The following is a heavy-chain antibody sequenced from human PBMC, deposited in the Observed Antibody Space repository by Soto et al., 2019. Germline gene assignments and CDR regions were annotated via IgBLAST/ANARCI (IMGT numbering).Heavy chain of an antibody. D-gene: IGHD1-1*01. CDR2: INPNSGGT. J-gene: IGHJ4*02. V-gene: IGHV1-2*02. Sequence: LQRWQSGPELRSPGAPLKVSGKASGYTFGDYYIHWLRQAPGQGLEWMGWINPNSGGTKYAPKFQGGVTMTRDTSITTAYMELSRLRSGDTAVYYCAREPATAKPEGVDFWGQGTLVTVSS. CDR3: AREPATAKPEGVDF. CDR1: GYTFGDYY.